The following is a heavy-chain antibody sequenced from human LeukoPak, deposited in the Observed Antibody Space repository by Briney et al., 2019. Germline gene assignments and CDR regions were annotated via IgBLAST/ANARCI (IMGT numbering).Heavy chain of an antibody. V-gene: IGHV3-21*01. CDR2: IGRSSQYI. J-gene: IGHJ6*03. CDR1: GFTLSLYS. CDR3: ARDASNIDFAPYFYYMDV. D-gene: IGHD3-3*01. Sequence: PGGSLRLSCTASGFTLSLYSMHWVRQAPGKGLEWVSSIGRSSQYIYYGDSVRGRFTISRDNAKNSLYLDMNSPRAEDTAVYYRARDASNIDFAPYFYYMDVWGKGTTVTVSS.